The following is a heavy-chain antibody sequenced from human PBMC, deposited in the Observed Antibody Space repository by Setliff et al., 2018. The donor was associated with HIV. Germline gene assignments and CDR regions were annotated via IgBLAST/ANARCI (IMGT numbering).Heavy chain of an antibody. V-gene: IGHV4-38-2*02. J-gene: IGHJ4*02. CDR1: GDSISNGLH. Sequence: SETLSLTCTVSGDSISNGLHWGWIRQPPGTGLEWIGTISDSGDAHYSPSLKSRVTILVDTSKNQLSLKLSSVTAADTAVYYCARAMNYYGSGSYYKYYFDYWGQGTLVTVSS. CDR3: ARAMNYYGSGSYYKYYFDY. D-gene: IGHD3-10*01. CDR2: ISDSGDA.